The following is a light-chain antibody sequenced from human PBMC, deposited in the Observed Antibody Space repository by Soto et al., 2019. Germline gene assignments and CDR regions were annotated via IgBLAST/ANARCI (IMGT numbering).Light chain of an antibody. CDR2: RNN. CDR1: SSNIGSNY. Sequence: QSVLTQPPSAPGTPGQRVTISCSGSSSNIGSNYVYWYQQLPGTAPKLLIYRNNQRPSGVPDRFSGSKSGTSASLAISGLRSEDEADYYCAAWDDSLNGYVFGNGTKVTVL. V-gene: IGLV1-47*01. J-gene: IGLJ1*01. CDR3: AAWDDSLNGYV.